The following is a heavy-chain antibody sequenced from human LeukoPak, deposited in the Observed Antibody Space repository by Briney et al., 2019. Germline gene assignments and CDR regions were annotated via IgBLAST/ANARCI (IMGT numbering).Heavy chain of an antibody. J-gene: IGHJ6*03. Sequence: PSETLSLTCTVSGDSISSYYWSWIRQPAGKGLGWIGRIYTSGSTNYNPSLKSRVTMSVDTSKNQFSLKLSSVTAADTAVYYCARGIFGVVTYYYYYMDVWGKGTTVTVSS. CDR2: IYTSGST. D-gene: IGHD3-3*01. CDR3: ARGIFGVVTYYYYYMDV. CDR1: GDSISSYY. V-gene: IGHV4-4*07.